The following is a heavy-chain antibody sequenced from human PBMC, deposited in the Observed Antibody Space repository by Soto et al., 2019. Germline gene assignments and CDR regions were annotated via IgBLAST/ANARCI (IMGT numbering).Heavy chain of an antibody. CDR3: AKARLYYYYGMDV. CDR1: GFSFSSYD. J-gene: IGHJ6*02. CDR2: IGADGDT. V-gene: IGHV3-13*01. Sequence: EVQLVESGGGLVQTGGSRRLSCEGSGFSFSSYDMHWVRQAAGKRLEWVAAIGADGDTYYSDSVKGRLTISRENTKNSLYLQMNSLRTGDTGVYHCAKARLYYYYGMDVWGQGTMVTVSS.